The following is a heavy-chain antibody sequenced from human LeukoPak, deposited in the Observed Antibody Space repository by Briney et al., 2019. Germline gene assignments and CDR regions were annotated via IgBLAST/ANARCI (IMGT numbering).Heavy chain of an antibody. V-gene: IGHV1-69*04. CDR3: ARAKIAAPANWFDP. J-gene: IGHJ5*02. Sequence: ASVKVSCKASGGTFSSYAISWVRQAPGQGLEWMGRIIPILGIANYARKLQGRVTMTTDTSTSTAYMELRSLGSDDTAVYYCARAKIAAPANWFDPWGQGTLVIVSS. D-gene: IGHD6-6*01. CDR1: GGTFSSYA. CDR2: IIPILGIA.